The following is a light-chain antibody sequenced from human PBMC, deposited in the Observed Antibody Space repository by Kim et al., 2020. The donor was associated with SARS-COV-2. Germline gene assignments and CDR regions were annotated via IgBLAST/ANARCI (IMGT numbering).Light chain of an antibody. J-gene: IGLJ7*01. CDR3: GTWDSSLSAAV. V-gene: IGLV1-51*01. Sequence: GQKVTISCSGSSSNIGKNYVAWYQQLPGTAPKLLIYDNNERPSGIPDRFSGSKSGTSATLGITGLQTGDEGDYYCGTWDSSLSAAVFGGGTQLTVL. CDR2: DNN. CDR1: SSNIGKNY.